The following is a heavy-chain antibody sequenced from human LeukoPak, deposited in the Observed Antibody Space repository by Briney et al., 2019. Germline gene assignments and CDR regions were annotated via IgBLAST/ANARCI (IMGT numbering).Heavy chain of an antibody. CDR3: AREGLGYCSSTSCPRPLYYYYYMDV. Sequence: GASVKVSCKASGYTFTSYGISWVRQAPGQGLEWMGWISAYNGNTNYAQKLQGRVTMTTDTSTGTAYMELRSLRSDDTAVYYCAREGLGYCSSTSCPRPLYYYYYMDVWGKGTTVTVSS. CDR2: ISAYNGNT. V-gene: IGHV1-18*01. D-gene: IGHD2-2*01. J-gene: IGHJ6*03. CDR1: GYTFTSYG.